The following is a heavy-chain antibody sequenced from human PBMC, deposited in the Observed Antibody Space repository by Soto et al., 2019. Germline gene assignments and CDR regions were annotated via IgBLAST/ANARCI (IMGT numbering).Heavy chain of an antibody. Sequence: PGESLKISCKGSGYSFTSYWIGWVRQMPGKGLEWMGIIYPGDSDTRYSPSFQGQVTISADKSISTAYLQWSSLKASDTAMYYCARGYYDFWSGYPKQYYFDYWGQGTLVTVSS. CDR1: GYSFTSYW. J-gene: IGHJ4*02. D-gene: IGHD3-3*01. CDR2: IYPGDSDT. V-gene: IGHV5-51*01. CDR3: ARGYYDFWSGYPKQYYFDY.